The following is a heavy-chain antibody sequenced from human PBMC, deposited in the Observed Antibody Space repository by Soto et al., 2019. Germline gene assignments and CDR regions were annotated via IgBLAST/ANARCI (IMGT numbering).Heavy chain of an antibody. CDR3: ARDPPDDERGHHAFDI. V-gene: IGHV3-33*01. J-gene: IGHJ3*02. CDR1: GFTFNSYG. Sequence: QVRLVESGGGVVQPGRSLRLSCAASGFTFNSYGMHWVRQAPGKGLEWVAVIWSDGSNKYNADSVKGRFTISRDNSKNTLYLQMNSLRVEDTALYDCARDPPDDERGHHAFDIWGQGTMVTVSS. CDR2: IWSDGSNK. D-gene: IGHD3-10*01.